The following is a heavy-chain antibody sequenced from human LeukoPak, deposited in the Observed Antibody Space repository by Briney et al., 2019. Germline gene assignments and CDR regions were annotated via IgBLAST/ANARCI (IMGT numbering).Heavy chain of an antibody. CDR1: VFTLSNYC. CDR2: IKTDGSST. Sequence: GGPLSLSCAARVFTLSNYCIHWVRHAPGEGLVWVTRIKTDGSSTFYADSVKGRFTISRDNAKNTMYLQMNSLRVEDTAVYYCVSDTALGYWGQGTLVTVSS. J-gene: IGHJ4*02. CDR3: VSDTALGY. V-gene: IGHV3-74*01. D-gene: IGHD5-18*01.